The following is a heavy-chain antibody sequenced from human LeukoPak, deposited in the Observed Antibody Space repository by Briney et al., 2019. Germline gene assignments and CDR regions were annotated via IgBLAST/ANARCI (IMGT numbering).Heavy chain of an antibody. J-gene: IGHJ4*02. CDR2: INHGGRT. V-gene: IGHV4-34*01. CDR3: AREPDY. CDR1: GGSFSDYY. Sequence: SETLSLTCAVYGGSFSDYYWSWIRQPPGKGLEWIGEINHGGRTNYNPSLESRLIISLDTSKNQFSLKLRSVTAADTATYYCAREPDYWGQGILVTVSS.